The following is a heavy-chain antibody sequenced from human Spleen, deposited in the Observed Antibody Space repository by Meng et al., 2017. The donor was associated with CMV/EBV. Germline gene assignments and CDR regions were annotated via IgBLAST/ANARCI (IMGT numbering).Heavy chain of an antibody. V-gene: IGHV4-31*03. CDR3: ARVQGYYDSSGYDYPDY. CDR2: IYYSGST. D-gene: IGHD3-22*01. Sequence: SETLSLTCTVPGGSISSGGYSWSWIRQHPGKGLEWIGYIYYSGSTYYNPSLKSRVTISVDTSKNQFSLKLSSVTAAETAVYYCARVQGYYDSSGYDYPDYWGQGTLVTVSS. J-gene: IGHJ4*02. CDR1: GGSISSGGYS.